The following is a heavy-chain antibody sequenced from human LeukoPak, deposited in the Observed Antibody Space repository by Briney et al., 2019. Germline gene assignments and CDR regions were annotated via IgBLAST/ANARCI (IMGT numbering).Heavy chain of an antibody. V-gene: IGHV1-24*01. CDR2: FDPEHGET. D-gene: IGHD2-15*01. CDR1: GYTLKGYY. CDR3: ATDPVGYCNANGCYSVDY. J-gene: IGHJ4*02. Sequence: ASVKVSCKASGYTLKGYYIHWVRQAPGKGLEWMGGFDPEHGETVYAQKFQGRLTMTEDTSTHTAYMELSSLRSDDTAVYYCATDPVGYCNANGCYSVDYWGQGTLVTVSS.